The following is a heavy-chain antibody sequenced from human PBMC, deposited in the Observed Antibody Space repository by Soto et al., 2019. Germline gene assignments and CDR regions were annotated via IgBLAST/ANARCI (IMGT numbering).Heavy chain of an antibody. D-gene: IGHD5-12*01. CDR3: ARDPSSGYGSGY. Sequence: QVQLQESGPGLVKPSQTLSLTCTVSGGSISGGGYYWSWIRRHPGKGLEWIGYIYYSGSTYYNPSLKSRVTISVDTSKNQFSLKLSSVTAADTAVYYCARDPSSGYGSGYWGQGTLVTVSS. J-gene: IGHJ4*02. CDR1: GGSISGGGYY. CDR2: IYYSGST. V-gene: IGHV4-31*03.